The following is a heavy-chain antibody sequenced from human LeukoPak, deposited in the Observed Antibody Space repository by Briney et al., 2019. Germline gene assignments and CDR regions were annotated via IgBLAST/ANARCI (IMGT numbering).Heavy chain of an antibody. CDR3: ARVRRDGYNRAPFFDY. D-gene: IGHD5-24*01. Sequence: ASVKVSCKASGYTFTSYAMHWVRQAPGQRLEWMGWINAGNGNTKYSQKFQGRVTMTTDTSTSTAYMELRSLRSEDTAVYYCARVRRDGYNRAPFFDYWGQGTLVTVSS. V-gene: IGHV1-3*01. CDR2: INAGNGNT. J-gene: IGHJ4*02. CDR1: GYTFTSYA.